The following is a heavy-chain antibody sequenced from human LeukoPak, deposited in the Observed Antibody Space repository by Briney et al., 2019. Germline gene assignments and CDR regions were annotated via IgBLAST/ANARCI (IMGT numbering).Heavy chain of an antibody. CDR3: ARVSYNWNYLDY. J-gene: IGHJ4*02. V-gene: IGHV4-59*13. CDR2: IYYSGST. Sequence: SETLSLTCSVSGRYISSYYWSWIRQPPGKGLGLIGYIYYSGSTNYNPSLKTRVTISVDTSKHQFSLKLSSVTAADTAVYYCARVSYNWNYLDYWGQGTLVTVSS. CDR1: GRYISSYY. D-gene: IGHD1-7*01.